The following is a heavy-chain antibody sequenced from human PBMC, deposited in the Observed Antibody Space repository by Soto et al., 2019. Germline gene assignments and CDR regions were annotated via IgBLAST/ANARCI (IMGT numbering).Heavy chain of an antibody. V-gene: IGHV1-18*01. CDR1: GYTFTSYG. Sequence: QVQLVQSGAEVKKPGASVKVSCKASGYTFTSYGISWVRQAPGQGLEWMGWIRAYNGNTNYAQKLQGRVTMTTDTSPITAYMELRSLRSDDTALYYCAREPLDCGQGYCSGGSWDDAFDIWGQGTMVTLSS. J-gene: IGHJ3*02. CDR2: IRAYNGNT. CDR3: AREPLDCGQGYCSGGSWDDAFDI. D-gene: IGHD2-15*01.